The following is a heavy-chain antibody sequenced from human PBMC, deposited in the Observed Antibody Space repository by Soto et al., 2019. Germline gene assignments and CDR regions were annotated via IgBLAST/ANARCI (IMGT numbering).Heavy chain of an antibody. J-gene: IGHJ4*02. D-gene: IGHD6-19*01. Sequence: GGSLRLSCTASGFTFSTYDMHWVRQATGKGLEWVSGIGPAGDAYYPGSVKGRFTVSRENARNSLYLQLNSLRAEDTAMYYCARAGASGWLGYWGQGALVTVSS. V-gene: IGHV3-13*01. CDR1: GFTFSTYD. CDR3: ARAGASGWLGY. CDR2: IGPAGDA.